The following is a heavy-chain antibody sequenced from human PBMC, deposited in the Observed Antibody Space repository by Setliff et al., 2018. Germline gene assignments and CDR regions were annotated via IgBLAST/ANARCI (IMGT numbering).Heavy chain of an antibody. V-gene: IGHV4-61*09. CDR1: GDSISSRTYY. CDR2: IYTSWST. Sequence: TLSLTCTVSGDSISSRTYYWGWVRQPAGKGLEWIGQIYTSWSTIYNPSLQSRLTISLDTSKNQFSLSLNSVTAADTAVYFCARMSGFQYMDVWGKGTTVTVSS. J-gene: IGHJ6*03. CDR3: ARMSGFQYMDV. D-gene: IGHD3-3*01.